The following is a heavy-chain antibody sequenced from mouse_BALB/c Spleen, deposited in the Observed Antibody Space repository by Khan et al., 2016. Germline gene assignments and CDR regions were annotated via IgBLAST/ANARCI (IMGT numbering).Heavy chain of an antibody. CDR2: VDPSDGES. Sequence: QVQLQQPGPQLVRPGASVKISCKASGYSFTRNWMHWVKQRHGQGLEWIGMVDPSDGESRLNQKFKDKAKLTVDTSSSTAYMQLSSPTSEDSAVYFCARESRELAYWGQGTLVTVSA. V-gene: IGHV1S127*01. J-gene: IGHJ3*01. CDR3: ARESRELAY. CDR1: GYSFTRNW.